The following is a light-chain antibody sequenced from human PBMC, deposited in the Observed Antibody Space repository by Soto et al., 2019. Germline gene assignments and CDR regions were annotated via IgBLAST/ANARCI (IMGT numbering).Light chain of an antibody. J-gene: IGKJ2*01. Sequence: DILMTQSPDSLAVSLGERATINCKFSQSVLYSSNNRNYLAWYQQKPGQPPKLLIYWASTREFGVPDRFIGSGSGTDFTLTISSLQAEDVAVYYCHQFYSTPYTFGQGTKLEIK. CDR1: QSVLYSSNNRNY. CDR3: HQFYSTPYT. V-gene: IGKV4-1*01. CDR2: WAS.